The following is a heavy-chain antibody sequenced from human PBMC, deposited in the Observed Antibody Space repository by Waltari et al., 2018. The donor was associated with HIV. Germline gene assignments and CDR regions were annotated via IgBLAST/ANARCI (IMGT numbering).Heavy chain of an antibody. CDR1: GYSINSAYY. CDR2: ISHTGAT. D-gene: IGHD6-13*01. J-gene: IGHJ3*02. V-gene: IGHV4-38-2*02. Sequence: HVQLQESGPGLLKPSETLSLICNVSGYSINSAYYWGWIRQSTGKGLEWIGSISHTGATHYKPSLQSRIIRSLDKSKNHVSLSLNSVTAADTAIYFCARVRNADYSAWYFHVGHDAFDIWGQGTKVTVSS. CDR3: ARVRNADYSAWYFHVGHDAFDI.